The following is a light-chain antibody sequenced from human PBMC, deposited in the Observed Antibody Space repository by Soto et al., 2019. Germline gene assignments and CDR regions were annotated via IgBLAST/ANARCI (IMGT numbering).Light chain of an antibody. CDR2: AAS. Sequence: AVRMTQSPSSLSASTGDRVTITCRASQGISSYLAWYQQKPGKAPKLLIYAASTLQSGVPSRFSGSGSGTEFTLTISSLQPEDFATYYCQQSNNHPISFGQGTRLEI. V-gene: IGKV1-8*01. CDR3: QQSNNHPIS. CDR1: QGISSY. J-gene: IGKJ5*01.